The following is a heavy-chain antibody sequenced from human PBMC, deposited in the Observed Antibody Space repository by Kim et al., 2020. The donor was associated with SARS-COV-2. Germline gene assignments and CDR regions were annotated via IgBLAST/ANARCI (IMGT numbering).Heavy chain of an antibody. V-gene: IGHV3-64*01. D-gene: IGHD1-26*01. CDR3: ARDRGATNYYYYGMDV. J-gene: IGHJ6*02. Sequence: GGSLGLSCAASGFTFSSYAMHWVRQAPGKGLEYVSAISSNGGSTYYANSVKGRFTISRDNSKNTLYLQMGSLRAEDMAVYYCARDRGATNYYYYGMDVWGQGTTVTVSS. CDR2: ISSNGGST. CDR1: GFTFSSYA.